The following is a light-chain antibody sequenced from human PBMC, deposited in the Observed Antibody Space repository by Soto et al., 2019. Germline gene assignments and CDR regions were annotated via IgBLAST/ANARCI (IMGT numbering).Light chain of an antibody. CDR3: QQFNSYPPYT. J-gene: IGKJ2*01. Sequence: AIPLTQSPSYLSASVGDRVTITCRASQGISSALAWYQQKPGKAPKLLIYDASSLESGVPSRFSGSGSGTDFTLTISSLQPEDFATYYCQQFNSYPPYTFGQGTKLEIK. CDR2: DAS. V-gene: IGKV1-13*02. CDR1: QGISSA.